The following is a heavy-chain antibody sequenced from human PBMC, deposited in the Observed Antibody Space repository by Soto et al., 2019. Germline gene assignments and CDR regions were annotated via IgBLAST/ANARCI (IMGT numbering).Heavy chain of an antibody. CDR3: GGTNSSSWYGFFDY. V-gene: IGHV4-59*08. CDR1: GGSISSYY. D-gene: IGHD6-13*01. J-gene: IGHJ4*02. Sequence: SETLSLTCTVSGGSISSYYWSWIRQPPGKGLEWIGYIYYSGSTNYNPSLKSRVTISVDTSKNQFSLKLSSVTAADTAVYYCGGTNSSSWYGFFDYWGQGTLVTVS. CDR2: IYYSGST.